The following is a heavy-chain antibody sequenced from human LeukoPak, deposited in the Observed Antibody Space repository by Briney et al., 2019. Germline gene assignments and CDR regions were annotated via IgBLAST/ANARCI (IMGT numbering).Heavy chain of an antibody. CDR2: ISYDGSSK. CDR1: GFTFSSYA. Sequence: GGSLRLSCAASGFTFSSYAMHWVRQAPGKGLEWVAVISYDGSSKYYADSVKGRFTISRDNSKNTLYQQMNSLRAEDTAVYYCARDRVVNYYDSSGPDYWGQGTLVTVSS. D-gene: IGHD3-22*01. CDR3: ARDRVVNYYDSSGPDY. V-gene: IGHV3-30-3*01. J-gene: IGHJ4*02.